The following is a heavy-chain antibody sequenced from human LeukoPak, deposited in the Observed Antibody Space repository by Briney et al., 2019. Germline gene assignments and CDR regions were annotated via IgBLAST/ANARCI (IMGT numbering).Heavy chain of an antibody. CDR1: GGSISGDY. D-gene: IGHD6-13*01. CDR3: ARDRPGGSSLDY. V-gene: IGHV4-59*01. CDR2: IDSSGST. Sequence: SETLSLTCTVSGGSISGDYWSWIGQSPGKGLEWIAYIDSSGSTSYNPSLKSRVTISVDTSKNEFSLKLTSVNAADTAVYYCARDRPGGSSLDYWGQGILVTVSS. J-gene: IGHJ4*02.